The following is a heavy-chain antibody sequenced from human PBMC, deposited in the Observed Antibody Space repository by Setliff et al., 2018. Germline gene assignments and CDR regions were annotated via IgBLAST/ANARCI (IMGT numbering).Heavy chain of an antibody. CDR1: GFNLHVYT. J-gene: IGHJ4*02. V-gene: IGHV3-21*01. Sequence: GGSLRLSCVASGFNLHVYTMAWVRQAPGKGLDWVSSISSNSNYIYTADSLKGRLTVSRDNAKNSLYLQLDSLTADDTAVYYCARGSLSGTTYPSDYWGQGTLVTVSS. D-gene: IGHD1-7*01. CDR2: ISSNSNYI. CDR3: ARGSLSGTTYPSDY.